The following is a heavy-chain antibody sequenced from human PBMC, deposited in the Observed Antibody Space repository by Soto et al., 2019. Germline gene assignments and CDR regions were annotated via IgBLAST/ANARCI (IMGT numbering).Heavy chain of an antibody. CDR1: GYDFTNYG. Sequence: QVHLVQSGAEVKKPGASVKVSCKGSGYDFTNYGITWVRQAPGQGLEWMAWISAHNGNTDYAQKLKGRVTVTRDTSRSASYMELRSLRSDDAAVYYCAGGRHGDYWGQGALVTVSS. V-gene: IGHV1-18*01. J-gene: IGHJ4*02. CDR3: AGGRHGDY. CDR2: ISAHNGNT.